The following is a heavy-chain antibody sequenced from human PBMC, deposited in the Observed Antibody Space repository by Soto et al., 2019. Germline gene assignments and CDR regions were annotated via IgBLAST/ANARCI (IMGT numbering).Heavy chain of an antibody. CDR3: ARDSRLWGSTGWKRENLFDI. Sequence: QVQLEQSGAEVKRPGSSVKVSCKTSGGNFNTYPISWVRQAPGHRLEWMGKIIPIFGTPDYAQKFQGRVTINADEATTTVYMELRSLKSDVSAVYYCARDSRLWGSTGWKRENLFDIWGQGTMVTVSS. CDR2: IIPIFGTP. J-gene: IGHJ3*02. V-gene: IGHV1-69*18. D-gene: IGHD3-16*01. CDR1: GGNFNTYP.